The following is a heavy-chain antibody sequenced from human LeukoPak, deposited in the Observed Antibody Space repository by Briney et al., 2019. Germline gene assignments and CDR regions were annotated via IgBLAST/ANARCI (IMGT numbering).Heavy chain of an antibody. V-gene: IGHV3-64*01. J-gene: IGHJ4*02. CDR2: ISSNGGST. CDR1: GFTFSSYA. Sequence: PGGSLRLSCAASGFTFSSYAMSWVRQAPGKGLEWVSAISSNGGSTYYANSVKGRFTISRDNSKNTLYLQMGSLRAEDMAVYYCARAYSSGWSPFDYWGQGTLVTVSS. CDR3: ARAYSSGWSPFDY. D-gene: IGHD6-19*01.